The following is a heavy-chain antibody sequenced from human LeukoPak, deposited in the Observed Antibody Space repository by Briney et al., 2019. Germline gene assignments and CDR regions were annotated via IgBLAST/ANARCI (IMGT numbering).Heavy chain of an antibody. CDR3: AKAGGAELRSRWYFDY. CDR1: GFTFSNYG. Sequence: PGRSLRLSCAASGFTFSNYGMHWVRQAPGKGLEWVAVISYDGSNKYYADSVKGRFTISRDNSKNTLYLQMNSLRAEDTAVYYCAKAGGAELRSRWYFDYWGQGTLVTVSS. J-gene: IGHJ4*02. D-gene: IGHD1-26*01. CDR2: ISYDGSNK. V-gene: IGHV3-30*18.